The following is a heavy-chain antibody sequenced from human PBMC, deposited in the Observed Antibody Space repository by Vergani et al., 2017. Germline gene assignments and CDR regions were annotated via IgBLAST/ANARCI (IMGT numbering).Heavy chain of an antibody. CDR3: ARGWGSGWFTFDY. V-gene: IGHV3-21*01. CDR2: ISSSSSYI. Sequence: EVQLVESGGGLVKPGGSLRLSCAASGFTFSSYSMNWVRQAPGKGLEWVSSISSSSSYIYYADSVKGRFTSSRDNAKNSLYLQMNSLRAEDTAVYYCARGWGSGWFTFDYWGQGTLVTVSS. J-gene: IGHJ4*02. D-gene: IGHD6-19*01. CDR1: GFTFSSYS.